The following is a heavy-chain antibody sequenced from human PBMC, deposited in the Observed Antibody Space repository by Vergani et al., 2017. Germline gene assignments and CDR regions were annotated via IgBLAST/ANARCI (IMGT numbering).Heavy chain of an antibody. CDR1: GGTFSSYA. D-gene: IGHD6-6*01. J-gene: IGHJ6*03. CDR3: ARHVEQLGDYYMDV. V-gene: IGHV1-69*09. Sequence: QVQLVQSGAEVKKPGASVKVSCKASGGTFSSYAITWVRQAPGQGLEWMGRIIPILGIANYAQKFQGRVTITADKSTSTAYMELSSLRSEDTAMYYCARHVEQLGDYYMDVWGKGTTVTVSS. CDR2: IIPILGIA.